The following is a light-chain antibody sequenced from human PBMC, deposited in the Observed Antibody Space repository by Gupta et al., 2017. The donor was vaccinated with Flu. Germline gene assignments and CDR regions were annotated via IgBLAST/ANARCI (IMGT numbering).Light chain of an antibody. CDR3: QQSFTTPPVT. V-gene: IGKV1-39*01. Sequence: DRVTITCRTSQSISSYLNWYQQKPGKAPKLLIYSASVLESGVPSRFIGSGSETDFSLTINSLQPEEFSTYYCQQSFTTPPVTFGQGTRLELK. CDR1: QSISSY. CDR2: SAS. J-gene: IGKJ5*01.